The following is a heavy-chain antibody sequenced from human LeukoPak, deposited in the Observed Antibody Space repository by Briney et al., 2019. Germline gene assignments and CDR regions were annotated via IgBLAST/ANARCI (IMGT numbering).Heavy chain of an antibody. V-gene: IGHV3-23*01. CDR2: ISGSGGIT. J-gene: IGHJ4*02. D-gene: IGHD4-11*01. CDR1: GFTFSSCA. Sequence: GGSLRLSCAASGFTFSSCAMNWVRQAPGKGLEWVSGISGSGGITHYADSVRGRFTISRDNSKNTLYVQMNSLRAEDTAVYYCARGQYSAHDYWGQGTLVTVSS. CDR3: ARGQYSAHDY.